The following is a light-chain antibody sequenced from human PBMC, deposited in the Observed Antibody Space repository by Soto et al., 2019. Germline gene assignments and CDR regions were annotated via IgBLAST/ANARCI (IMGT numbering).Light chain of an antibody. CDR2: DVA. Sequence: QSALAQPASVSGSPGQSITISCTGTSSDVGGYNYVSWYQQHPGKAPKLVISDVANRPSGVSNRFSGSKSGNTASLTISGLQAEDEAEYYCSSYPSSTTFVFGTGTKVTVL. CDR1: SSDVGGYNY. V-gene: IGLV2-14*03. J-gene: IGLJ1*01. CDR3: SSYPSSTTFV.